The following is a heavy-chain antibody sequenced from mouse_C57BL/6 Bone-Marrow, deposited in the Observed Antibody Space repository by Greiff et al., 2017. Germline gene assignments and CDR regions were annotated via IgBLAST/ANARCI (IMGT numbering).Heavy chain of an antibody. CDR1: GFNIKDDY. V-gene: IGHV14-4*01. CDR2: IDPENGDT. CDR3: TTLKLAWFAY. J-gene: IGHJ3*01. Sequence: EVQRVESGAELVRPGASVKLSRTASGFNIKDDYMHWVKQRPEQGLEWIGWIDPENGDTEYASKFQGKATITADTSSNTAYLQLSSLTSEDTAVYYCTTLKLAWFAYWGQGTLVTVSA.